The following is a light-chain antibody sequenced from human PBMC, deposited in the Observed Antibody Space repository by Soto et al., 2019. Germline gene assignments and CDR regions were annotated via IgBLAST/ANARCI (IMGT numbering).Light chain of an antibody. Sequence: IVMTQSPATLSMSPGERATLSCRASQSLNRDLAWYQQKPGQAPRLLIYDTSDRATGLPARFSGSGSGTAFTLTISTLESEDVAVFYCQDCRISPRTFGQETNVDVK. CDR2: DTS. J-gene: IGKJ1*01. CDR1: QSLNRD. CDR3: QDCRISPRT. V-gene: IGKV3-11*01.